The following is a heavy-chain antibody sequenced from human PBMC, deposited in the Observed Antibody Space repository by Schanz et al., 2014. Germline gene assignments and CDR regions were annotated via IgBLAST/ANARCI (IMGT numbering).Heavy chain of an antibody. CDR1: GFNFKAYA. CDR3: AKVAPAATYLDS. Sequence: VQLVESGGGLVKPGGSLRLSCAASGFNFKAYAMSWVRQAPGKGLEWVSDISDSGDSTHYADSVKGRFTISRDNAKNSLFLQMNSLSAEDTAVYYCAKVAPAATYLDSWGQGTQXTVSS. J-gene: IGHJ4*02. V-gene: IGHV3-11*01. D-gene: IGHD2-2*01. CDR2: ISDSGDST.